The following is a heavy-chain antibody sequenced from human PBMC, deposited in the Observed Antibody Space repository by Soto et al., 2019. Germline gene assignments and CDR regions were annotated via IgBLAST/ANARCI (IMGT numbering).Heavy chain of an antibody. J-gene: IGHJ4*02. D-gene: IGHD5-12*01. Sequence: XSVKVSCKTSVFTFTRYPFIWVRQAPGQGLEWLAWVHPYEGTTKVAHQFRDRITLTTDTSAATVFMELTGLTSDDTAIYFCAREYYSSTTWIDYWGQGTLVTVSS. V-gene: IGHV1-18*04. CDR2: VHPYEGTT. CDR3: AREYYSSTTWIDY. CDR1: VFTFTRYP.